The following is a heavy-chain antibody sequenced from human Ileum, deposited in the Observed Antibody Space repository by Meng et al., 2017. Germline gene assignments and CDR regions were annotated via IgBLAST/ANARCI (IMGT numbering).Heavy chain of an antibody. J-gene: IGHJ1*01. D-gene: IGHD6-13*01. CDR3: ARPAGYSSDWYKYFQH. CDR2: INHSGSS. CDR1: GGSFSGYY. Sequence: QVRLQQWGAGLLKPSETLSLTCAAYGGSFSGYYWSWVRQSPGKGLEWIAEINHSGSSNYNPSFQSRVTISVDRPRNQFSLKLSSVTAADTGVYYCARPAGYSSDWYKYFQHWGQGTLGHRLL. V-gene: IGHV4-34*02.